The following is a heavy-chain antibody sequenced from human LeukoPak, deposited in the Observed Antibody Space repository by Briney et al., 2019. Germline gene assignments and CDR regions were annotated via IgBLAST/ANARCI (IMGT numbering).Heavy chain of an antibody. D-gene: IGHD2-15*01. J-gene: IGHJ4*02. CDR1: GFTFDGSA. V-gene: IGHV3-73*01. CDR2: IRGKTNNYAT. Sequence: PGGSLRLSCAASGFTFDGSALHWVRQASGKGLEWIGRIRGKTNNYATTYAASVKGRFSISRDDSKSTAYLQMNSLRAEDTAVYYCAKDLQDANFDYWGQGTLVTVSS. CDR3: AKDLQDANFDY.